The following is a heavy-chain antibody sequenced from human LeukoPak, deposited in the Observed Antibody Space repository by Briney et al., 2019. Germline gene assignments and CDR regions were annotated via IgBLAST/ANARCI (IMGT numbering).Heavy chain of an antibody. D-gene: IGHD3-10*01. CDR1: GGSISSGGYY. Sequence: SETLSLTCTVSGGSISSGGYYWSWIRQPPGKGLEWIGYIYHSGSTYYNPSLKSRVTISVDRSKNQFSLKLSSVTAADTAVYYCARVTMVRGVPDAFDIWGQGTMVTVSS. V-gene: IGHV4-30-2*01. CDR3: ARVTMVRGVPDAFDI. CDR2: IYHSGST. J-gene: IGHJ3*02.